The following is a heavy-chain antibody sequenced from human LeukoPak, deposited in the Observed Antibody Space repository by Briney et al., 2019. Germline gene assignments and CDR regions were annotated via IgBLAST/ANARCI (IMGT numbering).Heavy chain of an antibody. V-gene: IGHV3-7*01. CDR1: GFTFSSYW. Sequence: GGSLRLSCAASGFTFSSYWMSWVRQAPGKGLEWVAKMDEYGSEIFYVDSVKGRFTISRDNGKNSLYLQMNRLRAEDTAVYYCARPRGCGSSRCNNFDYWGQGTLVTVSS. J-gene: IGHJ4*02. CDR2: MDEYGSEI. D-gene: IGHD2-2*01. CDR3: ARPRGCGSSRCNNFDY.